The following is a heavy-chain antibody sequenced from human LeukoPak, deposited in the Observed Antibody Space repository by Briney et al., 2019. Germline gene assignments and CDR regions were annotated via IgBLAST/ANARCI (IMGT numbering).Heavy chain of an antibody. D-gene: IGHD3-10*01. V-gene: IGHV4-61*09. CDR3: ARAVGGDGSGSL. Sequence: SETLSLTCTVSGGSISSGSYCWSWIRQPAGKGLEWIGHIYSSGSTNYNPSLKSRVTMSVDMSTRQISLKLSSVTAADTAVYYCARAVGGDGSGSLWGPGTLVTVSS. CDR1: GGSISSGSYC. CDR2: IYSSGST. J-gene: IGHJ4*02.